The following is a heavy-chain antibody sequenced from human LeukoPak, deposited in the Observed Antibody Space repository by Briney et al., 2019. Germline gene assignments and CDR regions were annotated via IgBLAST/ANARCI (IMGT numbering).Heavy chain of an antibody. CDR2: ISNDGSSM. Sequence: GGSLRLSCVASGFTFSSYWMHWVRQAPGKGLVWVSRISNDGSSMNYADSVKGRFTISRDNAKNTLFLQMNSLRVEDTAVYYCAREWGYYYDSSGYHFDYWGQGTLVTVSS. CDR1: GFTFSSYW. J-gene: IGHJ4*02. V-gene: IGHV3-74*01. D-gene: IGHD3-22*01. CDR3: AREWGYYYDSSGYHFDY.